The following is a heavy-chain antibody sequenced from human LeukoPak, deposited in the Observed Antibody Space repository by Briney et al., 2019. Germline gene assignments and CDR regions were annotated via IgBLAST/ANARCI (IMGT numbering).Heavy chain of an antibody. Sequence: KTSETLSLTCTVSGDSISSYYWSWIRQPPGKGLEWIGYIYYSGSTNYNPSLRSRVTMSVDTAKNQFSLKLSSVTAADTAVYYCARDRANMVFDYWGQGTLVTVSS. CDR1: GDSISSYY. CDR2: IYYSGST. CDR3: ARDRANMVFDY. V-gene: IGHV4-59*01. D-gene: IGHD4/OR15-4a*01. J-gene: IGHJ4*02.